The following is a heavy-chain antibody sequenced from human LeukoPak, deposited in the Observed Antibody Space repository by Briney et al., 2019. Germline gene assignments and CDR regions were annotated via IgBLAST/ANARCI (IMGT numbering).Heavy chain of an antibody. Sequence: GESLKISCKGSGYSFANYWIGWVRQTPGKGLEYMALIYPGDSDTRYNPSFRGQVTISADKPISTAYLQWSSLKASDTAMYYCARRYYDILTGYFDAVDIWGQGTMVTVSS. CDR3: ARRYYDILTGYFDAVDI. J-gene: IGHJ3*02. V-gene: IGHV5-51*01. D-gene: IGHD3-9*01. CDR1: GYSFANYW. CDR2: IYPGDSDT.